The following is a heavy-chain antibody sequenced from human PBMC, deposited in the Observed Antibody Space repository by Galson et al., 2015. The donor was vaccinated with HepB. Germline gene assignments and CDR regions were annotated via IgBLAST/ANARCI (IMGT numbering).Heavy chain of an antibody. D-gene: IGHD4-17*01. J-gene: IGHJ6*02. CDR3: AYGSDV. CDR2: TYFRAKWHT. Sequence: CAISGDSVTSNSAVWNWIRQSPSRGLEWPGRTYFRAKWHTDYEISVKSRININADISQNQFSLQLSSVTSDDTAVYYCAYGSDVWGQGTTVIVSS. CDR1: GDSVTSNSAV. V-gene: IGHV6-1*01.